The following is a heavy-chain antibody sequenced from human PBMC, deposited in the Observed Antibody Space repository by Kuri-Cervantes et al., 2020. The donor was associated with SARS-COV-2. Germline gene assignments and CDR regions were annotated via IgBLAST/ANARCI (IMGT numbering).Heavy chain of an antibody. V-gene: IGHV3-48*04. D-gene: IGHD3-10*01. CDR1: GFTFSSYW. Sequence: GESLKISCAASGFTFSSYWMSWVRQAPGKGLEWVSYISSSGSTIYYADSVKGRFTISRDNAKNSLYLQMNSLRAEDTAVYYCARGARYYYGSGSYYTNWFDPWGQGTLVTVSS. J-gene: IGHJ5*02. CDR2: ISSSGSTI. CDR3: ARGARYYYGSGSYYTNWFDP.